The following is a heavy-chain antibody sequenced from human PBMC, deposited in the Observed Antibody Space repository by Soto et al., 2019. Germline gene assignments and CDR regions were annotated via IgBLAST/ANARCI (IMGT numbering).Heavy chain of an antibody. CDR3: ASLGGDYNRYYYGMDV. D-gene: IGHD4-17*01. V-gene: IGHV5-51*01. J-gene: IGHJ6*02. CDR2: IYPGDSDT. Sequence: PXESLKISCKGSGYSFTSYWIGWVRQMPGKGLEWMGIIYPGDSDTRYSPSFQGQVTISADKSISTAYLQWSSLKASDTAMYYCASLGGDYNRYYYGMDVWGQGPTVTSP. CDR1: GYSFTSYW.